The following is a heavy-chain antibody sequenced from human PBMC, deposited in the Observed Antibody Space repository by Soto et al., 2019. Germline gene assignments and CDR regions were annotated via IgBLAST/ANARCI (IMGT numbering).Heavy chain of an antibody. J-gene: IGHJ6*02. Sequence: ASVKVSCKASGYTFNGYYMHWVRQAPGQGLEWMGWINPNSGGTNYAQKFQGWVTMTRDTSISTAYMELSRLRSDDTAVYYCARALSPVTIFGVVISSYYGMDVWGQGTTVTVSS. CDR2: INPNSGGT. CDR1: GYTFNGYY. V-gene: IGHV1-2*04. D-gene: IGHD3-3*01. CDR3: ARALSPVTIFGVVISSYYGMDV.